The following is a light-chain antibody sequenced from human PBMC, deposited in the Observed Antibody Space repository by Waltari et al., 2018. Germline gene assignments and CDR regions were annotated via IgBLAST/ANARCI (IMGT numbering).Light chain of an antibody. V-gene: IGKV3-15*01. Sequence: EVLMTPSPATLSVSRGERATVPCRASQSISINMVWYQQRPGQAPRLLIYEASMRATDIPARFSGSGSGTEFTLTISSVQSEDAAVYYCQQFNDWPRTFGQGTKVEIK. CDR2: EAS. CDR3: QQFNDWPRT. CDR1: QSISIN. J-gene: IGKJ1*01.